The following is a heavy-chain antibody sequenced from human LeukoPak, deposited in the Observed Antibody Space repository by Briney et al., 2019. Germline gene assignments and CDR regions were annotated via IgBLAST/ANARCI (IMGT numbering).Heavy chain of an antibody. J-gene: IGHJ4*02. CDR3: AKGTPYYYDPQFDY. Sequence: PGRSRRLSCAASGFTFSSYGMHWGRQAPGKGLEWGAVISYEGSNKYYADSVKGRFTISRDNSKNTLNLQMNSLRAEHTAVYYCAKGTPYYYDPQFDYWGQGTLVTVSS. CDR2: ISYEGSNK. V-gene: IGHV3-30*18. CDR1: GFTFSSYG. D-gene: IGHD3-22*01.